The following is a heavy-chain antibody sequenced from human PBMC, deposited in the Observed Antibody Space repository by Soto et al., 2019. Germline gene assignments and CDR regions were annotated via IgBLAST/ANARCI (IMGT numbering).Heavy chain of an antibody. CDR2: INHSGST. CDR3: ARGTMVRGVISYWFDP. Sequence: PSETLSLTCAVDGGSFSGYYWSWIRQPPGKGLEGIGEINHSGSTNYNPSLKSRVTISVDTSKNQFSLKLSSVTAADTAVYYCARGTMVRGVISYWFDPWGQGTLVTVSS. CDR1: GGSFSGYY. J-gene: IGHJ5*02. V-gene: IGHV4-34*01. D-gene: IGHD3-10*01.